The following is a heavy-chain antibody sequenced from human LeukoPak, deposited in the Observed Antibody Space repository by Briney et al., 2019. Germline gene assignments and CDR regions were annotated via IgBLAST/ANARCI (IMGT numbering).Heavy chain of an antibody. J-gene: IGHJ4*02. CDR2: IGGSGSYT. CDR1: GFTFSTYA. Sequence: GGSLRLSCAASGFTFSTYAMIWVRHAPGEGLEWVSVIGGSGSYTYYADSVKGRFTISRDNSKDTLYLQMNSLRPEDTAVYYCARDWYDYWGQGTLVTVSS. CDR3: ARDWYDY. V-gene: IGHV3-23*01. D-gene: IGHD6-13*01.